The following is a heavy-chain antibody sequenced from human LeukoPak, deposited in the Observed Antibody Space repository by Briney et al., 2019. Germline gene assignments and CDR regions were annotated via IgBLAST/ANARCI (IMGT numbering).Heavy chain of an antibody. V-gene: IGHV4-4*07. CDR2: IYTDADGDT. CDR1: GASISDYS. Sequence: PSETLSLTCSVSGASISDYSSCWIRKPAPQGLDLIGRIYTDADGDTNFNPSLKSRVTVSVDTSKNQFSLKLISVTAADTAVYYCARAPSGCGGICPFDSWGQGTLVTVSS. CDR3: ARAPSGCGGICPFDS. D-gene: IGHD2-15*01. J-gene: IGHJ4*02.